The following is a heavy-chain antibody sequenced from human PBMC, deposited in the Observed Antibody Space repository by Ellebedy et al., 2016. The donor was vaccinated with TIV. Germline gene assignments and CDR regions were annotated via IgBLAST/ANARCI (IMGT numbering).Heavy chain of an antibody. CDR2: LYHSGMT. D-gene: IGHD1-26*01. J-gene: IGHJ6*02. V-gene: IGHV4-39*01. CDR3: ARRRGGASYYYYHGLDV. CDR1: GGSITSGSYF. Sequence: MPSETLSLTCTVSGGSITSGSYFWGWIRQPPGKGLEWIGSLYHSGMTHYNPSLKSRITISVDTSKNQFSLELTSVTAADTAVYFCARRRGGASYYYYHGLDVWGQGTMVTVSS.